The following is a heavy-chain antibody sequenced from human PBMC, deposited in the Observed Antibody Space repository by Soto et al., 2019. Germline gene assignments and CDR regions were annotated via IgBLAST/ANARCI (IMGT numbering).Heavy chain of an antibody. V-gene: IGHV1-8*01. CDR2: MDPKSGNT. J-gene: IGHJ5*02. CDR1: AYTFASYE. CDR3: ARGQPGNWFDP. D-gene: IGHD2-2*01. Sequence: ASVKVSCKGSAYTFASYEINWVRQATGQGLEWMGWMDPKSGNTVFAHKFQGRVTMTRNTSINTAYMELSSLRSEDTAVYYCARGQPGNWFDPWGQGSLVTVSS.